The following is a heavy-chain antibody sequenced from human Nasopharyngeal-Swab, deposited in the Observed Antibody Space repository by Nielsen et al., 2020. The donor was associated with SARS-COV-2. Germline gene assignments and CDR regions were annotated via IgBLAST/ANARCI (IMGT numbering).Heavy chain of an antibody. CDR1: GFNFNDVG. D-gene: IGHD3-3*01. V-gene: IGHV3-15*01. CDR2: IKSKVDGGRT. J-gene: IGHJ5*02. Sequence: GESLKISCVASGFNFNDVGMHWVRQAPGKGLEWVGRIKSKVDGGRTDYAAPVKDRFIISRDDSKNMLYVQMNSLRTEDTAVYYCSTNKYRSGDDRWGQGTLVTVSS. CDR3: STNKYRSGDDR.